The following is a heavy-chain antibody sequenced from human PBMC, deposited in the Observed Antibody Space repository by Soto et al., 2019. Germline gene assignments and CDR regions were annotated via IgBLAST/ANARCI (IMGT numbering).Heavy chain of an antibody. D-gene: IGHD3-10*01. CDR1: DYSISNGYY. Sequence: SETLSLTCAVSDYSISNGYYWGWIRQPPGKGLEWIGSIYYSVNTYYNPSLKSRVTISVDTSKNQFSLKLNSVTAADTAVYYCARQAYGSGRNWFDSCGQGTLVTVCS. CDR2: IYYSVNT. V-gene: IGHV4-38-2*01. J-gene: IGHJ5*01. CDR3: ARQAYGSGRNWFDS.